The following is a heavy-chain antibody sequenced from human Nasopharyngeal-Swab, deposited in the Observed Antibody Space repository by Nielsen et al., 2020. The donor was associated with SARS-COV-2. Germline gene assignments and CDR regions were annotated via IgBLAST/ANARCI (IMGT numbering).Heavy chain of an antibody. J-gene: IGHJ4*02. Sequence: KVSCKGSGYSFSSYWIGWVRQMPGKGLEWMGIMYLRDSDTRYSPSFQGQVTISADKSSSTAYLQWSSLKASDTAMYYCATAYNGNYYWDYWGQGTLVTVSS. CDR2: MYLRDSDT. CDR3: ATAYNGNYYWDY. D-gene: IGHD1-7*01. CDR1: GYSFSSYW. V-gene: IGHV5-51*01.